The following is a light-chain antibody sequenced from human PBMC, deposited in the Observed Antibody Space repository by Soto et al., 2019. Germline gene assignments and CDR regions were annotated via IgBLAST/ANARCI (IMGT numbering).Light chain of an antibody. Sequence: DIQMTQSPSSVSASVGDRVTITCRASERINTYLAWYQQQPGKAPKFLIYAASSLQSGVPPRFSGSGSGTEFTLTISNMQPEDFATYYCQQANSPPLTFGGGTKVDIK. CDR3: QQANSPPLT. J-gene: IGKJ4*01. CDR1: ERINTY. CDR2: AAS. V-gene: IGKV1-12*01.